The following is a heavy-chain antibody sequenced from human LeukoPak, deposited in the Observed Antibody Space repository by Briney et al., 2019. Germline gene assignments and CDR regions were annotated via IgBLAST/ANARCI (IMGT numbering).Heavy chain of an antibody. CDR3: ANGPMATIDY. V-gene: IGHV3-23*01. CDR1: GFTFSSYA. D-gene: IGHD5-24*01. CDR2: ISGSGGST. J-gene: IGHJ4*02. Sequence: GGSLRLSCAASGFTFSSYAMSWVRQAPGKGLEWVSAISGSGGSTYYADSVKGRFTISRDNSKNTLYLQMNSLRAEDTVVYYCANGPMATIDYWGQGTLVTVSS.